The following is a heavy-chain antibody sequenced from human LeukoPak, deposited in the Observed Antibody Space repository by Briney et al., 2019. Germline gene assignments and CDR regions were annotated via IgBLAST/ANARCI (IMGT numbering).Heavy chain of an antibody. J-gene: IGHJ4*02. CDR2: MNKDGSEK. CDR1: GFTFSSYW. CDR3: ARDDSGPDY. D-gene: IGHD6-19*01. V-gene: IGHV3-7*01. Sequence: GGSLRLSCAASGFTFSSYWMSWVRQAPGKGLEWVANMNKDGSEKYYVDSVKGRFTISRDNAENSLYLQMNSLRADDTAVYYCARDDSGPDYWGQGTLVTVSS.